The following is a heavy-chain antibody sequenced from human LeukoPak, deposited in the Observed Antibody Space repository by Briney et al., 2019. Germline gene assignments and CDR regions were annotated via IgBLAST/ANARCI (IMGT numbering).Heavy chain of an antibody. CDR1: GFTFSSYS. CDR2: ISSSSSYI. Sequence: PGGSLRLSCAASGFTFSSYSMNWVRQAPGKGLEWVSSISSSSSYIYYADSVKGRFTISRDNAKNSLYLQMNSPRAEDTAVYYCARVVISSGCLKSWGQGTLVTVSS. V-gene: IGHV3-21*01. CDR3: ARVVISSGCLKS. D-gene: IGHD6-19*01. J-gene: IGHJ4*02.